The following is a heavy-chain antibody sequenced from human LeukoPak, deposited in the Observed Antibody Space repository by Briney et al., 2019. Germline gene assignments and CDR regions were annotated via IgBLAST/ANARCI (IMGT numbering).Heavy chain of an antibody. J-gene: IGHJ4*02. CDR2: INPNSGGT. CDR1: GYIFTGYY. V-gene: IGHV1-2*04. Sequence: ASVKVSCKASGYIFTGYYMHWVRQAPGQGLEWMGWINPNSGGTNYAQKFQGWVTMTRDTSISTAYMELSRLRSDDTAVYYCAREGPQGIAVAGQEALDYWGQGTLVTVSS. D-gene: IGHD6-19*01. CDR3: AREGPQGIAVAGQEALDY.